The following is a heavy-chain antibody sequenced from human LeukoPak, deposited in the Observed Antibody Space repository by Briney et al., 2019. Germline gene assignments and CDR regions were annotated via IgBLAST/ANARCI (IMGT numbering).Heavy chain of an antibody. J-gene: IGHJ6*02. V-gene: IGHV3-66*01. CDR3: ARVLTISRNYYYGMDV. CDR2: IYSGGST. D-gene: IGHD1-14*01. CDR1: GFTVSSNY. Sequence: GGSLRLSCAASGFTVSSNYMSWVRQAPGKGLEWVSVIYSGGSTYYADSVKGRFTISRDNSKNTLYLQMNSLRAEYTAVYYCARVLTISRNYYYGMDVWGQGTTVTVSS.